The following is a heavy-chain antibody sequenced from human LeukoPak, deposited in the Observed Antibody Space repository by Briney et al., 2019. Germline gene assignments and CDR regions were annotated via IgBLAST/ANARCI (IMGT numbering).Heavy chain of an antibody. J-gene: IGHJ4*02. CDR2: MNPNSGNT. CDR1: GYTFTSYD. CDR3: ARHSSSWPWHLPDY. V-gene: IGHV1-8*01. Sequence: ASVKVSCKASGYTFTSYDINWVRQAPGQGLEWMGWMNPNSGNTDYAQKFQGRVTMTRNTSISTAYMELSSLRSEDTVVYYCARHSSSWPWHLPDYWGQGTLVTVSS. D-gene: IGHD6-13*01.